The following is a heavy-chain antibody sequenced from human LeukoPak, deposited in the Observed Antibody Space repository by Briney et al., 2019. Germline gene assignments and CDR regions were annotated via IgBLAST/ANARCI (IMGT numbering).Heavy chain of an antibody. CDR3: ATYRQVLLPFES. CDR2: IFPSGGEI. D-gene: IGHD2-8*02. CDR1: GFTFSSYE. J-gene: IGHJ4*02. Sequence: GGSLRLSCAASGFTFSSYEMNWVRQPPGKGLEWVSSIFPSGGEIHYADSVRGRFTISRDNSKSTLSPQMNSLRAEDTAIYYCATYRQVLLPFESWGQGTLVTVSS. V-gene: IGHV3-23*01.